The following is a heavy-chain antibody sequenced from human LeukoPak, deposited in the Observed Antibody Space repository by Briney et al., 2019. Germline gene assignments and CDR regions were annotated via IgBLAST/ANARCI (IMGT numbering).Heavy chain of an antibody. J-gene: IGHJ5*02. CDR3: ASQYCSSTSCRDWFDP. Sequence: SVKVSCKASGGTFSSYAISWVRQAPGQGLEWMGGIIPIFGTANYAQKFQGRVTITTDESTSTAYMELSSLRSEDTAVYYCASQYCSSTSCRDWFDPWGQGTLVTVSS. CDR2: IIPIFGTA. V-gene: IGHV1-69*05. D-gene: IGHD2-2*01. CDR1: GGTFSSYA.